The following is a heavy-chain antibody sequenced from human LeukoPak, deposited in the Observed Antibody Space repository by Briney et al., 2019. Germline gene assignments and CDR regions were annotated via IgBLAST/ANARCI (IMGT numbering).Heavy chain of an antibody. CDR2: ISYDGSNK. V-gene: IGHV3-30*18. CDR3: AKDHPGEGLFFDY. CDR1: GFTFSSYG. Sequence: PGGSLRLSCAASGFTFSSYGMHWVRQAPGKGPEWVAVISYDGSNKYYADSVKGRFTISRDNSKNTLYLQMNSLRAEDTAVYYCAKDHPGEGLFFDYWGQGTLVTVSS. D-gene: IGHD3-16*01. J-gene: IGHJ4*02.